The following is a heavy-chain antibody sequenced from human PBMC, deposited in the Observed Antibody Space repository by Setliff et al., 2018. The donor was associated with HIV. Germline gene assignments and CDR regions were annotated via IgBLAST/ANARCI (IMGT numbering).Heavy chain of an antibody. CDR3: ARGDQTGYYTTYYYYMDV. Sequence: GGSLRLSCAASGFTFSSYSMYWVRQALGKGLMWVSRLNSDGRSTTYADSVKGRFTISRDNARNTVFLQMNSLRAEDSAVYYCARGDQTGYYTTYYYYMDVWGLGTTVTVSS. D-gene: IGHD3-9*01. V-gene: IGHV3-74*01. CDR1: GFTFSSYS. CDR2: LNSDGRST. J-gene: IGHJ6*03.